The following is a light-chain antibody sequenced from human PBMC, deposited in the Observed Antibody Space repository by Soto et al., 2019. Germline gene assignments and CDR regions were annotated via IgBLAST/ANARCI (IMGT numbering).Light chain of an antibody. CDR2: YDS. CDR3: QVWDSSSDHLYV. CDR1: NIGSKS. V-gene: IGLV3-21*04. Sequence: VLTQPPSVSVAPGKTARITCGGNNIGSKSVHWYQQKPGQAPVLVIYYDSDRPSGIPERFSGSNSGNTATLTISRVEAGDEADYYCQVWDSSSDHLYVFGTGTKVTVL. J-gene: IGLJ1*01.